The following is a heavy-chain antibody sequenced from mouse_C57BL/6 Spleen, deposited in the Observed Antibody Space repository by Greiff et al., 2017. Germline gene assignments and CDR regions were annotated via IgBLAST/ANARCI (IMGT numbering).Heavy chain of an antibody. J-gene: IGHJ4*01. V-gene: IGHV2-9-1*01. CDR2: IWTGGGT. CDR3: ARNDGDYDGYYYAMDY. CDR1: GFSLTSYA. Sequence: VQVVESGPGLVAPSQSLSITCTVSGFSLTSYAISWVRQPPGKGLEWLGVIWTGGGTNYNSALKSRLSISKDNSKSQVFLKMNSLQTDDTARYYCARNDGDYDGYYYAMDYWGQGTSVTGSS. D-gene: IGHD2-4*01.